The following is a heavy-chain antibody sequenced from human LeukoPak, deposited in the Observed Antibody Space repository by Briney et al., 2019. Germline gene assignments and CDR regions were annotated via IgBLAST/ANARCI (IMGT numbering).Heavy chain of an antibody. Sequence: GGSLRLSCAASGFTFSSYWMSWVRQGPGKGLDWVANIKQDGSEKYYVDSVKGRFTISRDNDKNSLYLQMNSLRAEDTAVYYCARDANYDYVWGSYPVYWGQGTLVTVSS. CDR1: GFTFSSYW. J-gene: IGHJ4*02. CDR2: IKQDGSEK. CDR3: ARDANYDYVWGSYPVY. V-gene: IGHV3-7*01. D-gene: IGHD3-16*02.